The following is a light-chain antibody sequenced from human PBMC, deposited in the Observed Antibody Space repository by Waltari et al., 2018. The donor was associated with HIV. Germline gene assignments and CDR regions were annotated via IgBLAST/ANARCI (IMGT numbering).Light chain of an antibody. V-gene: IGLV3-1*01. CDR1: KLGDKY. CDR2: QDS. J-gene: IGLJ3*02. CDR3: QAWDSSTVWV. Sequence: SYELTQPPSVSVSPGQTASITCSGDKLGDKYACWYQQKPGQSPVLVIDQDSKRPSGIPERFSGSNSGNTATLTISGTQAMDEADYYCQAWDSSTVWVFGGGTKLTVL.